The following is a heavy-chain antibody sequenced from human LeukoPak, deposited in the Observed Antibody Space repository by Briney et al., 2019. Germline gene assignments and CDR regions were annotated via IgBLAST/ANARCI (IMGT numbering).Heavy chain of an antibody. D-gene: IGHD3-16*02. CDR3: ARVKGSYDYVWGSYRLAAFDI. V-gene: IGHV4-59*01. J-gene: IGHJ3*02. CDR2: IYYSGST. CDR1: GGSISSYY. Sequence: SETLSLTCTVSGGSISSYYWSWIRQPPGKGLEWIGYIYYSGSTNYNPSLKSRVTISVDTSKNQFSLKLSSVTAADTAVYYCARVKGSYDYVWGSYRLAAFDIWGQGTMVTVSS.